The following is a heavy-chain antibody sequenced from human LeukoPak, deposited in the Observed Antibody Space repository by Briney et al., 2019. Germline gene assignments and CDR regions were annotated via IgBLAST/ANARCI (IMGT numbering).Heavy chain of an antibody. V-gene: IGHV3-23*01. CDR2: ISGSGGST. CDR3: AKEATSDCSGGSCYYWYFDL. CDR1: GFTFSSYA. D-gene: IGHD2-15*01. Sequence: PGGSLRLSCAASGFTFSSYAMSWVRQAPGKGLEWVSAISGSGGSTYYADSVKGRFTISRDNSKNTLYLQMNSLRAKDTAVYYCAKEATSDCSGGSCYYWYFDLWGRGTLVTVSS. J-gene: IGHJ2*01.